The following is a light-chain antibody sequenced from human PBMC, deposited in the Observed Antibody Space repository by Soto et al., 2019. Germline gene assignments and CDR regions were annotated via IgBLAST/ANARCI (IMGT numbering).Light chain of an antibody. V-gene: IGKV3-20*01. CDR2: GAS. Sequence: EIVVTQSPGTLSLSPGERATLSCRASQSVSSSYLAWYQQKPGQAPRLLIYGASSRATGIPDRFSGSGSGTDFTLTISRLEPEDFAVYYCQQYGRSWTFGQGTKVDIK. CDR3: QQYGRSWT. J-gene: IGKJ1*01. CDR1: QSVSSSY.